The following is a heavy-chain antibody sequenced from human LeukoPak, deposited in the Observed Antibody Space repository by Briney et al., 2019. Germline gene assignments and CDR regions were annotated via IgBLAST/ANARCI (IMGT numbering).Heavy chain of an antibody. CDR3: AHMPTYSYGYRYFDY. V-gene: IGHV2-5*01. Sequence: ESGATLVNPTQTLTLTCTFSGFSLSTSGVGVGWIRQPPGKALEWLALIYWNDDKRYSPSLKSRLTITKDTSKNQVVLTMTNMDPVGTATYYCAHMPTYSYGYRYFDYWGQGTLVTVSS. D-gene: IGHD5-18*01. J-gene: IGHJ4*02. CDR2: IYWNDDK. CDR1: GFSLSTSGVG.